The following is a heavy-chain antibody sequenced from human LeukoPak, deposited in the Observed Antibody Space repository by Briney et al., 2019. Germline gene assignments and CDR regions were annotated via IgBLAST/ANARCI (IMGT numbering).Heavy chain of an antibody. CDR2: ISSSSSYT. D-gene: IGHD5-18*01. V-gene: IGHV3-21*05. CDR1: GFTFSSYG. J-gene: IGHJ4*02. Sequence: GGSLRLSCAASGFTFSSYGMHWVRQAPGKGLEWVSYISSSSSYTNYADSVKGRFTISRDNAKNSLYLQMNSLRAEDTAVYNCARADTAMALDYWGQGTLVTVSS. CDR3: ARADTAMALDY.